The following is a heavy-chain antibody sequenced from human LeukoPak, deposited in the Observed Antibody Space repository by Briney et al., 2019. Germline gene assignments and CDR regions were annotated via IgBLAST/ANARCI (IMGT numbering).Heavy chain of an antibody. Sequence: GSLRLSCAASGLTFSNYAMNWVRQAPGKGLEWVSGMISSGGNPFYAESVKGRFAISRDNSKNTVYLQMNSLRAEDTAICYCAKAANYDFWSAIDYWGQGTLVTVSS. D-gene: IGHD3-3*01. CDR1: GLTFSNYA. J-gene: IGHJ4*02. CDR2: MISSGGNP. CDR3: AKAANYDFWSAIDY. V-gene: IGHV3-23*01.